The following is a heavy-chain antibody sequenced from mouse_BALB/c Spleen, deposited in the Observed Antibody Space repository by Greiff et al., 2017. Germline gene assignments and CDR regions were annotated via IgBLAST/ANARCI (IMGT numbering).Heavy chain of an antibody. J-gene: IGHJ4*01. Sequence: VKLMESGPSLVQPSQSLSITCTVSGFSLTSYGVHWVRQSPGKGLEWLGVIWRGGSTDYNAAFMSRLSITKDNSKSQVFFKMNSLQADDTAIYYCANYYGNPYAMDYWGQGTSVTVSS. CDR3: ANYYGNPYAMDY. CDR2: IWRGGST. D-gene: IGHD2-1*01. CDR1: GFSLTSYG. V-gene: IGHV2-5-1*01.